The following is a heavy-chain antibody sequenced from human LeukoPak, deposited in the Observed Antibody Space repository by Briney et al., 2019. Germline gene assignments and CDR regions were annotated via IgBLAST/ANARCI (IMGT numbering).Heavy chain of an antibody. J-gene: IGHJ6*03. V-gene: IGHV4-59*01. Sequence: SETLSLTCTLSGGSFSSYYWSWIRQPPGKGLEWIGYIYYSGSTNYNPSLKSRVTISVDTSKNQFSLKLSSVTATDTAVYYCARAGYSGSDFSVWGKGSTVTVSS. CDR3: ARAGYSGSDFSV. CDR2: IYYSGST. CDR1: GGSFSSYY. D-gene: IGHD5-12*01.